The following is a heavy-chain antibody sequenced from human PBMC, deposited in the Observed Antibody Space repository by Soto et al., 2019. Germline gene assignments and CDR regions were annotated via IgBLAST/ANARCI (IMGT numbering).Heavy chain of an antibody. J-gene: IGHJ6*02. CDR1: GFTFSSYG. CDR2: ISYDGSNK. D-gene: IGHD1-1*01. Sequence: QVQLVESGGGVVQPGRSLRLSCAASGFTFSSYGMHWVRQAPGKGLEWVAVISYDGSNKYYADSVKGRFTISRDNSKNTLYLQMSSLKAEDTSVYYCAKDQRRDYYYYGMDVWGQGTTVPVSS. V-gene: IGHV3-30*18. CDR3: AKDQRRDYYYYGMDV.